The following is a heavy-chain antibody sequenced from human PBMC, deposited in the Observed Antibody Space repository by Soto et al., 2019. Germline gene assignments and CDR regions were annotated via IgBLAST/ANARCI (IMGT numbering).Heavy chain of an antibody. Sequence: PSEILSLTCSVSSDSMNSGGYYWSWIRQHPGKGLEWIGYIYSNGDTYYNPSLKSRVTISVDTSKNQFSLNLTSVTAADTAVYYCAREGWPLLQTGMDVWGQGTTVTVSS. CDR2: IYSNGDT. J-gene: IGHJ6*02. CDR3: AREGWPLLQTGMDV. V-gene: IGHV4-31*03. CDR1: SDSMNSGGYY. D-gene: IGHD2-15*01.